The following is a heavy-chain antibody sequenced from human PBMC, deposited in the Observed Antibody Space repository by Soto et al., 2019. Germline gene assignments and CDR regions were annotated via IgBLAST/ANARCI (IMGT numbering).Heavy chain of an antibody. J-gene: IGHJ4*02. CDR3: ARANLAAAGTVYY. CDR1: GGSVSSDSFY. D-gene: IGHD6-13*01. Sequence: QVQLQESGPGLVKPSETLSLTCTVSGGSVSSDSFYWSWIRQPPGKGLEWLGYTYYSGTTSYNPSLTSRVTISVDTSKNQFSLKLSSVTAADTAVYYCARANLAAAGTVYYWGQGTLVTVSS. CDR2: TYYSGTT. V-gene: IGHV4-61*01.